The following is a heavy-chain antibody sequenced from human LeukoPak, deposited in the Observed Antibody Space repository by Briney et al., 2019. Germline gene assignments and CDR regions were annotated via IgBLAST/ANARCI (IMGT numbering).Heavy chain of an antibody. D-gene: IGHD3-22*01. CDR2: IIPILGIA. CDR1: GGTFSSYA. CDR3: ARDVAVRYYYDSSRPSAYYFDY. J-gene: IGHJ4*02. V-gene: IGHV1-69*04. Sequence: SVKVSCKASGGTFSSYANSWVRQAPGQGLEWMGRIIPILGIANYAQKFQGRVTITADKSTSTAYMELSSLRSEDTAVYYCARDVAVRYYYDSSRPSAYYFDYWGQGTLVTVSS.